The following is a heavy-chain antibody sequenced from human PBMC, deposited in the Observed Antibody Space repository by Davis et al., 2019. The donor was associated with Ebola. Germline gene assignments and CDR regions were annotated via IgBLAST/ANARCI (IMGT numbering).Heavy chain of an antibody. J-gene: IGHJ4*02. CDR2: ISSNGGST. D-gene: IGHD3-10*01. Sequence: PGGSLRLSCAASGFTFSSYAMHWVRQAPGKGLEYVSAISSNGGSTYYANSVKGRFTISRDNSKNTLYLQMGSLRAEDMAVYYCARGTNYYGSGSPPWYFDYWGQGTLVTVSS. V-gene: IGHV3-64*01. CDR1: GFTFSSYA. CDR3: ARGTNYYGSGSPPWYFDY.